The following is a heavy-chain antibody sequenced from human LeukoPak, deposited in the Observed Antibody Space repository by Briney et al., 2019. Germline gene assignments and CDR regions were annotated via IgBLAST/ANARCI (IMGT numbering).Heavy chain of an antibody. CDR2: INLHGSVK. CDR3: AAWGLYNY. D-gene: IGHD7-27*01. Sequence: GGSLRLSCAASGFTLSDYWMNWVRQAPGKGLEWVANINLHGSVKLHVDSVEGRFTISRDNAENSLFLQMTSLKVEDTAVYYCAAWGLYNYWGQGTLVTVSS. CDR1: GFTLSDYW. V-gene: IGHV3-7*01. J-gene: IGHJ4*02.